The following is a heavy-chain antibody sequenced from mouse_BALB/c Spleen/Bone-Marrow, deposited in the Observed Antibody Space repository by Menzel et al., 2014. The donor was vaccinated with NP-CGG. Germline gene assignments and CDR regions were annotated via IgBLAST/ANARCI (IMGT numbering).Heavy chain of an antibody. Sequence: VKLQESGAELARPGASVKLSCKASGYTFSSYWMQWVKQRPGQGLEWIGAIYPGDGDTQYTQKFKGKATLTADKSSSTAYMQLSSLTSEDSAVYYCARSGDSSGYGFAYWGQGTLVTVSA. CDR3: ARSGDSSGYGFAY. CDR2: IYPGDGDT. V-gene: IGHV1-87*01. J-gene: IGHJ3*01. CDR1: GYTFSSYW. D-gene: IGHD3-2*01.